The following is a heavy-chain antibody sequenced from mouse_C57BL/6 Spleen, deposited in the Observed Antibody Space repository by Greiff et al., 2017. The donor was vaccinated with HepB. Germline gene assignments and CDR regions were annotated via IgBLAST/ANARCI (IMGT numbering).Heavy chain of an antibody. CDR1: GYTFTDYN. J-gene: IGHJ3*01. V-gene: IGHV1-22*01. Sequence: VQLKQSGPELVKPGASVKMSCKASGYTFTDYNMHWVKQSHGKSLEWIGYINPNNGGTSYNQKFKGKATLTVNKSSSTAYMELRSLTSEDSAVDYCARFGEGSAWFAYWGQGTLVTVSA. CDR3: ARFGEGSAWFAY. CDR2: INPNNGGT.